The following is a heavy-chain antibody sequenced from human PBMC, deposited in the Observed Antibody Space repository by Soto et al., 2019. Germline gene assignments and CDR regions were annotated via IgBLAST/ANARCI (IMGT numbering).Heavy chain of an antibody. CDR1: GGSFSGYY. V-gene: IGHV4-34*01. Sequence: SETLSLTCAVYGGSFSGYYWSWIRQPPGKGLEWIGEINHSGSTNYNPSLKSRVTISVDTSKNQFSLRLSSVTAADTAVYYCALSYYDILTGYKVPFDYWGQGTLVTVSS. CDR2: INHSGST. D-gene: IGHD3-9*01. J-gene: IGHJ4*02. CDR3: ALSYYDILTGYKVPFDY.